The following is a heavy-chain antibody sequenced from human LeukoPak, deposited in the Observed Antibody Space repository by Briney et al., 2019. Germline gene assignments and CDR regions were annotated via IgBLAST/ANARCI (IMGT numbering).Heavy chain of an antibody. V-gene: IGHV4-34*01. CDR2: INHSGST. Sequence: SETLSLTCAVYGGSFSGYYWSWIRQPPGKGLEWMGEINHSGSTNYNPSLKSRVTISVDTSKNQFSLKLSSVIAADTAVYYCASGSSWYYFDYWGQGTLVTVSS. CDR3: ASGSSWYYFDY. CDR1: GGSFSGYY. J-gene: IGHJ4*02. D-gene: IGHD6-13*01.